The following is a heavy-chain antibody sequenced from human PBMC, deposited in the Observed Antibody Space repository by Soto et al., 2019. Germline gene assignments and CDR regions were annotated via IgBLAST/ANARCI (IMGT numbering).Heavy chain of an antibody. CDR2: IYHTGRT. D-gene: IGHD4-17*01. J-gene: IGHJ3*02. CDR3: ARDPLYDYGDLSHVFDM. V-gene: IGHV4-30-4*01. CDR1: GDSMSRGDYY. Sequence: QVQLQESGPGLVKPSQTLSLSCTVSGDSMSRGDYYWSWIRQPPGKGPKWIGFIYHTGRTYYSPSLKGRVDISVDTSKNQFSLKLSSVTAADTAVYYCARDPLYDYGDLSHVFDMWGQGTMVTVSS.